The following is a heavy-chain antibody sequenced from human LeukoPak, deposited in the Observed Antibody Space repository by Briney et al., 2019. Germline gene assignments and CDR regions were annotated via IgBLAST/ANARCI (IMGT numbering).Heavy chain of an antibody. V-gene: IGHV4-31*03. CDR3: ARDSHYYDSSGYYYYFDC. J-gene: IGHJ4*01. CDR2: IYYSGST. D-gene: IGHD3-22*01. CDR1: GGSISSGGYY. Sequence: SETLSLTCTVSGGSISSGGYYWSWIRQHPGKGLEWIGYIYYSGSTYYNPSLKSRVTISVDTSKNQFSLKLSSVTAADTAVYYCARDSHYYDSSGYYYYFDCRGHGILVTVSS.